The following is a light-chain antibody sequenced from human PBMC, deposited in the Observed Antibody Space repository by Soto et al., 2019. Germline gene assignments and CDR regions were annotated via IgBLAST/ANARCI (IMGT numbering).Light chain of an antibody. V-gene: IGKV3-11*01. CDR3: QQRTDWPPVYT. CDR1: QSVSSF. J-gene: IGKJ2*01. Sequence: EIVLTQSPVTLSLSPGDRATLSCRPSQSVSSFLAWYQQKPGQPPRLLIYDVSNRAAGIPARFSGIGSGTGSTLTISSLEPEDFAVYYCQQRTDWPPVYTFGQGTKLEIK. CDR2: DVS.